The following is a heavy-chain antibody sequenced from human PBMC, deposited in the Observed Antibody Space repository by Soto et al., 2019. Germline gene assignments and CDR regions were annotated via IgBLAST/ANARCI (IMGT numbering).Heavy chain of an antibody. V-gene: IGHV4-30-4*01. Sequence: SETLSLTCTVSGGCISSGEYYWSWIRQPPGKGLEWIGYIYYSGSTYYNPSLKSRVTISVDTSKNQFSLKLSSVTAADTAVYYCARETVVVAAIDYWGQGTLVTISS. CDR3: ARETVVVAAIDY. CDR2: IYYSGST. J-gene: IGHJ4*02. CDR1: GGCISSGEYY. D-gene: IGHD2-15*01.